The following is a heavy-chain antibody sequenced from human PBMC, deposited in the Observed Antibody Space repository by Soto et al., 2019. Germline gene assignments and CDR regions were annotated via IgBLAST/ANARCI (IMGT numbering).Heavy chain of an antibody. CDR2: INHSEST. Sequence: QVQLQQWGAGLLKPSETLSLTCAVYGGSFSGYYWSWIRQHPGKGLEWIGEINHSESTNYNPSLKMRVTISVDTSKNQFSLKLSSVTAADTAVYYCARDILTGYASDYWGQGTLVTVSS. J-gene: IGHJ4*02. CDR3: ARDILTGYASDY. CDR1: GGSFSGYY. D-gene: IGHD3-9*01. V-gene: IGHV4-34*01.